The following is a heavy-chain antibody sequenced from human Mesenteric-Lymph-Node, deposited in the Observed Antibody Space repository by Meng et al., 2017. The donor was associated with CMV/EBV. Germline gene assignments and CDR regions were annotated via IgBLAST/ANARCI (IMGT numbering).Heavy chain of an antibody. CDR1: GGSINRGDYY. Sequence: TVSGGSINRGDYYWSWIRQPPGKGLEWIGYIYYSGGTYYNPSLKSRITISLDTSKNQFSLVLNSVTAADTAVYYCARSGYTYGWFDYWGLGTLVTVSS. CDR2: IYYSGGT. D-gene: IGHD5-18*01. V-gene: IGHV4-31*03. CDR3: ARSGYTYGWFDY. J-gene: IGHJ4*02.